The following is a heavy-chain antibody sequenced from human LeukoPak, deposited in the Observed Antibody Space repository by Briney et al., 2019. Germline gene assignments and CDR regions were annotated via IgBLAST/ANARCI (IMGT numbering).Heavy chain of an antibody. Sequence: PGGSLRLSCAASGFTFSNAWMSWVRQAPGKGLEWVGRIKSKTDGGTTDYAAPVKGRFTISRDDSKNTLYLQMNSLKTEDTAVYYCAKGGGSYYIPFDYWGQGTLVTVSS. J-gene: IGHJ4*02. CDR2: IKSKTDGGTT. CDR3: AKGGGSYYIPFDY. D-gene: IGHD1-26*01. V-gene: IGHV3-15*01. CDR1: GFTFSNAW.